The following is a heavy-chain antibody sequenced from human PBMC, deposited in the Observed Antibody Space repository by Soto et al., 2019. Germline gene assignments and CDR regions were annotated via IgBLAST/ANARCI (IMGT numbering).Heavy chain of an antibody. J-gene: IGHJ6*03. D-gene: IGHD4-17*01. Sequence: PGGSLRLSCAASGFTFSSYAMSWVRQAPGKGLEWVSAISGSGGSTYYADSVKGRFTISRDNSKNTLYLQMNSLRAEDTAVYYCAKRSVDYGDYGPRESYYYYMDVWGKGTTVTVSS. CDR1: GFTFSSYA. CDR2: ISGSGGST. CDR3: AKRSVDYGDYGPRESYYYYMDV. V-gene: IGHV3-23*01.